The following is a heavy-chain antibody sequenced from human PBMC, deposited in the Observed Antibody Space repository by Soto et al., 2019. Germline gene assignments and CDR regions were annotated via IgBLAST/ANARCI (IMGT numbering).Heavy chain of an antibody. J-gene: IGHJ4*02. V-gene: IGHV4-30-2*01. Sequence: PSETLSLTCTVSGDSMTSGDYSWSWIRQPPGKGLEWLGYIYRTGNTHYSPSLKSRVSISQDRSKNQFSLELTSVTAADTAVYYCERGDYQSSIDYWGQGTLVTVSS. CDR1: GDSMTSGDYS. CDR3: ERGDYQSSIDY. CDR2: IYRTGNT. D-gene: IGHD2-2*01.